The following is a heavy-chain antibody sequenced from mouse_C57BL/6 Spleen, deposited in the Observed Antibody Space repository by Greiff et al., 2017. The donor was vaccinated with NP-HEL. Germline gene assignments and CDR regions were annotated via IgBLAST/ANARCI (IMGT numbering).Heavy chain of an antibody. Sequence: EVQGVESGGGLVKPGGSLKLSCAASGFTFSDYGMHWVRQAPEKGLEWVAYISSGSSTIYYADTVKGRFTISSDNAKNTLFLQMTSLRSEDTAMYYCASYGNYRDYYAMDYWGQGTSVTVSS. V-gene: IGHV5-17*01. J-gene: IGHJ4*01. CDR2: ISSGSSTI. CDR3: ASYGNYRDYYAMDY. D-gene: IGHD2-1*01. CDR1: GFTFSDYG.